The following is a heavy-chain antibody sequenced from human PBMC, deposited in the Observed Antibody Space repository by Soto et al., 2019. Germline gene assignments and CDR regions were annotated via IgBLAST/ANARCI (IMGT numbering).Heavy chain of an antibody. D-gene: IGHD6-13*01. Sequence: GGSLRLACAASGFTFSNAWMSWVRQAPGKGLEWVGRIKSKTDGGKTDYAAPVKGRFTISRDDSKNTLYLKLNRLKTEDTAVYYCSTGPAAGVCFSCDYWGQGTLVTVSS. CDR3: STGPAAGVCFSCDY. J-gene: IGHJ4*02. V-gene: IGHV3-15*01. CDR1: GFTFSNAW. CDR2: IKSKTDGGKT.